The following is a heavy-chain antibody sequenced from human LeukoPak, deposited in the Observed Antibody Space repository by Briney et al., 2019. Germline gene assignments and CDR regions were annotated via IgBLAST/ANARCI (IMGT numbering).Heavy chain of an antibody. CDR2: IKSKTDGGTT. J-gene: IGHJ3*02. D-gene: IGHD3-10*01. CDR1: GFTFSNAW. Sequence: GGSLRLSCAASGFTFSNAWMSWVRQAPGKGLEWVGRIKSKTDGGTTDCAAPVKGRFTISRDDSKNTLYLKMNSLKTEDTAVYYCTTVLLWFGELLPDAFDIWGQGTMVTVSS. CDR3: TTVLLWFGELLPDAFDI. V-gene: IGHV3-15*01.